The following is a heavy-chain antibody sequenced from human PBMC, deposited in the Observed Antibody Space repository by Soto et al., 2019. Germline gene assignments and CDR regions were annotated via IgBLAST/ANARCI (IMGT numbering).Heavy chain of an antibody. V-gene: IGHV3-23*01. D-gene: IGHD2-2*01. CDR3: AKDRGDIVVVPAAMTGGSVDY. J-gene: IGHJ4*02. CDR2: LSGSGGST. Sequence: EVQLLESGGGLVQPGGSLRLSCAASGFTFSSYAMSWVRQAPGKGLEWVSALSGSGGSTYYADSVKGRFTISRDNSQNTVYLQMNSLRAEDTAVYYCAKDRGDIVVVPAAMTGGSVDYWGQGTLVTVSS. CDR1: GFTFSSYA.